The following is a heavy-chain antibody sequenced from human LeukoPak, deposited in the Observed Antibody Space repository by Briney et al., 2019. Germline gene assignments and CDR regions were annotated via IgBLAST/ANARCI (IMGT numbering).Heavy chain of an antibody. CDR3: ARNIVAHQYDYFDF. CDR2: IIPIFGTA. V-gene: IGHV1-69*13. Sequence: SVKVSCKASGGTFSSYAISWVRQAPGQGLEWMGGIIPIFGTANYAQKFQGRVTITADESTSTAYMELSRLRCEDTAVYYCARNIVAHQYDYFDFWGQGTLVTVSS. J-gene: IGHJ4*02. CDR1: GGTFSSYA. D-gene: IGHD5-12*01.